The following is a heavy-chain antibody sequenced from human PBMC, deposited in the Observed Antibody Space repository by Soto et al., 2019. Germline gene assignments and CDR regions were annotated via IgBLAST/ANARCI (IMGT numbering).Heavy chain of an antibody. D-gene: IGHD6-19*01. J-gene: IGHJ4*02. Sequence: PSETLSLTCAVSGGSISSSNWWSWVRQPPGKGLEWIGEIYHSGSTNYNPSLKSRVTISVDKSKNQFSLKLSSVTAADTAVYYCARRHAAWYSSGLDYWGQGTLVTVSS. V-gene: IGHV4-4*02. CDR2: IYHSGST. CDR3: ARRHAAWYSSGLDY. CDR1: GGSISSSNW.